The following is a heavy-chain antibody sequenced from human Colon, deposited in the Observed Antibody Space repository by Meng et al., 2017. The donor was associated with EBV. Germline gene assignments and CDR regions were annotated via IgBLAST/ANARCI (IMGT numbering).Heavy chain of an antibody. CDR1: GGSLSSRNW. CDR2: IYHSGST. Sequence: VPLQEPGPGLVKPSGTLSLTWSVSGGSLSSRNWWSWVRQPPGKGLEWIGEIYHSGSTNYNPSLKSRVTISVDESKNQFSLRLSSVTAADTAVYYCARVGAYCGGDCYHPRWGQGTLVTVSS. D-gene: IGHD2-21*02. V-gene: IGHV4-4*02. J-gene: IGHJ4*02. CDR3: ARVGAYCGGDCYHPR.